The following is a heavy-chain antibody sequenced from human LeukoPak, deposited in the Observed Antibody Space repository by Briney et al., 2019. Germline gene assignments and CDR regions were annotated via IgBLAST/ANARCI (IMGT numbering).Heavy chain of an antibody. CDR2: IYTSGST. CDR1: GGSIRSYY. D-gene: IGHD1-14*01. V-gene: IGHV4-4*07. J-gene: IGHJ4*02. CDR3: ARGGPFNPFDY. Sequence: SETLSLTCSISGGSIRSYYWSWIRQPAGKGLEWIGRIYTSGSTNYNPSLKSRVTLSVDTSKNQFSLKLSSVTAADTAVYYCARGGPFNPFDYWGQGTLVTVSS.